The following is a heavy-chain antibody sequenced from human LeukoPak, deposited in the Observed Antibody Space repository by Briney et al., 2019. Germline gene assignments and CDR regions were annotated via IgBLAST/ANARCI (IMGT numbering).Heavy chain of an antibody. CDR1: GFTFSNAW. CDR3: TTGPLQYPPDYYYYYYMDV. V-gene: IGHV3-15*01. Sequence: PGGSLRLSCAASGFTFSNAWMSWVRQAPGKGLEWVGRIKSKTDGGTTDYAAPVKGRFTISRDDSKNTLYLQMNSLKTEDTAVYYCTTGPLQYPPDYYYYYYMDVWGKGTTVTVSS. CDR2: IKSKTDGGTT. J-gene: IGHJ6*03. D-gene: IGHD4-11*01.